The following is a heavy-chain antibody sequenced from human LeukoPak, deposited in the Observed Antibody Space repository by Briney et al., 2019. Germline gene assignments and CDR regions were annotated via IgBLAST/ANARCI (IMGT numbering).Heavy chain of an antibody. CDR1: GYSISSGYY. J-gene: IGHJ4*02. CDR2: FYYSGST. D-gene: IGHD3-22*01. Sequence: KSSETLSLTCTVSGYSISSGYYWGWIRQPPGKGLVWIGSFYYSGSTYYNPSLKSRVTMSVDTSKNQFSLNLTSVTAADTAVYYCTREVSGSQDYWGQGTLVTVSS. CDR3: TREVSGSQDY. V-gene: IGHV4-38-2*02.